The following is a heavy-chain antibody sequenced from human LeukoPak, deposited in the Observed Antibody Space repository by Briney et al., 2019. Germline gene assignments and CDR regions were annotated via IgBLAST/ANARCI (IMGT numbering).Heavy chain of an antibody. D-gene: IGHD2-15*01. CDR1: GGSISSYY. CDR2: IYTSGST. V-gene: IGHV4-4*07. J-gene: IGHJ5*02. Sequence: PSETLSLTCTVSGGSISSYYWSWIRQPAGKGLEWIGRIYTSGSTNYNPSLKSRVTMSVDTSKNQFSLKLSSVTAADTAVYYCARDHPLRPVAATGNWFDPWGQGTLVTVSS. CDR3: ARDHPLRPVAATGNWFDP.